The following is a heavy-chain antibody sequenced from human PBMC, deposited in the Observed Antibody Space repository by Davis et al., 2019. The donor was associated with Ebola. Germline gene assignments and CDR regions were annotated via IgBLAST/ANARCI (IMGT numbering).Heavy chain of an antibody. CDR2: IRFDGSDK. Sequence: PGGSLRPSCAASGFTFSRYFMHWVRQAPGKGLEWVAVIRFDGSDKYYADSVKGRFTISRDNSQNTVYLHMNRLTAEDTAVYSCAREPQPLGGSCYSLGCYFDFWGQGTLVTVSS. J-gene: IGHJ4*02. V-gene: IGHV3-33*01. D-gene: IGHD2-15*01. CDR3: AREPQPLGGSCYSLGCYFDF. CDR1: GFTFSRYF.